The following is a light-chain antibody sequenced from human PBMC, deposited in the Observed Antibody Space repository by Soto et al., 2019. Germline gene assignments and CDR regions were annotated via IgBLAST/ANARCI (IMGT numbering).Light chain of an antibody. CDR3: QQYNSYSPPIT. CDR2: KAS. J-gene: IGKJ5*01. V-gene: IGKV1-5*03. CDR1: QSISSW. Sequence: DIQMTQSPSTLSASVGDRVTITCRASQSISSWLAWYQQKPGKAPKLLIYKASSLESGVPSRFSDSGSGTEFTLTISSLQPDDFATYYCQQYNSYSPPITFGQGTRLEIK.